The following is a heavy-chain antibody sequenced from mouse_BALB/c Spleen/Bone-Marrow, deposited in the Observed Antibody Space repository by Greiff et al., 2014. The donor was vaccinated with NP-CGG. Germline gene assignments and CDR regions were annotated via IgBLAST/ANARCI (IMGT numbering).Heavy chain of an antibody. Sequence: QVQLQQSGAELVRPGASVTLSCKASGYTFTDYEMHWVKQTPVHGLEWIGAIDPETGGTAYNQKFKGKATLTADKSSSTAYMELRSLTSEDSVVYYCTREGYYGSSRAWFAYWGQGTLVTVSA. CDR3: TREGYYGSSRAWFAY. CDR1: GYTFTDYE. D-gene: IGHD1-1*01. CDR2: IDPETGGT. V-gene: IGHV1-15*01. J-gene: IGHJ3*01.